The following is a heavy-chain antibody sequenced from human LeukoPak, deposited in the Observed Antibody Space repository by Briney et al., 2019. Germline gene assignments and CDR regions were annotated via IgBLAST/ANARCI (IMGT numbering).Heavy chain of an antibody. CDR2: INHSGST. J-gene: IGHJ6*03. Sequence: PSETLSLTCAVYGGSFSGYYWSLIRQPPGKGLEWIGEINHSGSTNYNPSLKSRVTISVDTSKNQFSLKLSSVTAADTAVYYCARVEWGYYYYMDVWGKGTTVTVSS. CDR1: GGSFSGYY. CDR3: ARVEWGYYYYMDV. D-gene: IGHD3-16*01. V-gene: IGHV4-34*01.